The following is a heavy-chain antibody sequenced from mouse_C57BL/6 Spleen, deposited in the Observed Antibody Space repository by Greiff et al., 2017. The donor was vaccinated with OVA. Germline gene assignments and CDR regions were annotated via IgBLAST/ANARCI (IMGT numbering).Heavy chain of an antibody. CDR2: IWSGGST. CDR3: ARNTYYDYDEDYAMDY. J-gene: IGHJ4*01. Sequence: QVQLKESGPGLVQPSQSLSITCTVSGFSLTSYGVHWVRQSPGKGLEWLGVIWSGGSTDYNAAFISRLSISKDNSKSQVFFKMNSLQADDTAIYYCARNTYYDYDEDYAMDYWGQGTSVTVSS. CDR1: GFSLTSYG. D-gene: IGHD2-4*01. V-gene: IGHV2-2*01.